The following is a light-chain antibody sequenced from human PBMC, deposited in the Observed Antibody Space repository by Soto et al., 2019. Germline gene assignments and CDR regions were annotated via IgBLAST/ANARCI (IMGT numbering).Light chain of an antibody. J-gene: IGKJ4*01. CDR3: QQRSNWPLT. Sequence: EIVLTHSPATLSLSPCKRATLSSRASQSVSSFLAWYQQKPGQAPRLLIYDASNRATGIPARFSGSGSGTDFTLTISSLEPEDFAVYYCQQRSNWPLTFGGGTKVDI. V-gene: IGKV3-11*01. CDR2: DAS. CDR1: QSVSSF.